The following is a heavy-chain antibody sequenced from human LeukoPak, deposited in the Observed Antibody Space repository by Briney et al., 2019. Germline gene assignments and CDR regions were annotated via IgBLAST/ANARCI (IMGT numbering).Heavy chain of an antibody. D-gene: IGHD7-27*01. CDR1: GYTFNTNW. Sequence: RAESLKISCKGSGYTFNTNWIGWVRQMPGKGLEWMGIIFPSDSDTRYSPSFQGQVTISADKSINTAYLQWSSLKASDTAMYYCARQPGAYFDYWGQGTLVTVSS. CDR3: ARQPGAYFDY. V-gene: IGHV5-51*01. CDR2: IFPSDSDT. J-gene: IGHJ4*02.